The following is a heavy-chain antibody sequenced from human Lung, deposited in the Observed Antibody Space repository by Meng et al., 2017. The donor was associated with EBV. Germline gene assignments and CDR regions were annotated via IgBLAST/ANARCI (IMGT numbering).Heavy chain of an antibody. CDR1: GGSFSGYY. J-gene: IGHJ5*02. Sequence: QVQLQDAGPGLVKPSETLSLTCAVYGGSFSGYYWSWIRQPPGKGLEWIGEINHSGSTNYNPSLKSRVTISVDTSKNQFSLKLSSVTAADTAVYYCARGITMVRGVPGHWFDPWGQGTLVTVSS. V-gene: IGHV4-34*10. D-gene: IGHD3-10*01. CDR3: ARGITMVRGVPGHWFDP. CDR2: INHSGST.